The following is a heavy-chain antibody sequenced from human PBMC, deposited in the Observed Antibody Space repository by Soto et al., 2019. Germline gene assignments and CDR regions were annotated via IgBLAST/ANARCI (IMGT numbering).Heavy chain of an antibody. J-gene: IGHJ6*02. V-gene: IGHV3-11*01. CDR1: GFTFSDYY. D-gene: IGHD3-10*01. CDR3: PRAQVRGVSYYYYYGMDV. CDR2: ISSSGSTI. Sequence: GSLRLSCAASGFTFSDYYMSWIRQAPGKGLEWVSYISSSGSTIYYADSVKGRFTISRDNAKDSLYLQMNSLRAEDTAVYYCPRAQVRGVSYYYYYGMDVWGQGTTVTVS.